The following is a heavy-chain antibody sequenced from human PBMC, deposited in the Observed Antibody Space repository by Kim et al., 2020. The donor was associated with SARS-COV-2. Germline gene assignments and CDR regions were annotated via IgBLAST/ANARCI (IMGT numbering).Heavy chain of an antibody. D-gene: IGHD4-17*01. Sequence: SETLSLTCAVYGGSFSGYYWSWIRQPPGKGLEWIGEINHSGSTNYNPSLKSRVTISVDTSKNQFSLKLSSVTAADTAVYYCARGFTYYGDSYYYYYYGM. J-gene: IGHJ6*01. CDR1: GGSFSGYY. CDR2: INHSGST. CDR3: ARGFTYYGDSYYYYYYGM. V-gene: IGHV4-34*01.